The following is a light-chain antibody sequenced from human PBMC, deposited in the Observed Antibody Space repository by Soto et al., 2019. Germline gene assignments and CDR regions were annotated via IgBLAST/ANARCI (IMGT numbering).Light chain of an antibody. CDR1: SSDVGSYNL. Sequence: QSVLTQPASVSGSPGQSITISCTGTSSDVGSYNLVSWYQQHPGKAPKLMIYEGSKRPSGVSNRLSGSKSGNTASLTISGLQAEDEADSYCCSYARSSPTYVLGPATKLXVL. CDR3: CSYARSSPTYV. J-gene: IGLJ1*01. V-gene: IGLV2-23*01. CDR2: EGS.